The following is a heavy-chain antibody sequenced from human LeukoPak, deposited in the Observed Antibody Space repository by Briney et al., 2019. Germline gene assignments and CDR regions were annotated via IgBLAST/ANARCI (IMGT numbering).Heavy chain of an antibody. CDR2: ISGYNGNT. CDR3: ARELGGAGSYFFPYYAMDV. J-gene: IGHJ6*02. CDR1: GYSFTSYG. V-gene: IGHV1-18*01. D-gene: IGHD3-10*01. Sequence: ASVKVSCKASGYSFTSYGTNWVRQAPGQGLEWMGWISGYNGNTKYAQDFQGRVTMTTDTSTSTAYMELRSLRSDDTAVYYCARELGGAGSYFFPYYAMDVWGQGTTVTVSS.